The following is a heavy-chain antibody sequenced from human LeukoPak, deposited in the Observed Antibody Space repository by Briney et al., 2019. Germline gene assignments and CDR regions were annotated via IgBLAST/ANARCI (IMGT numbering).Heavy chain of an antibody. D-gene: IGHD6-13*01. CDR3: ARVGTPGNLYSSSWYGNYDY. J-gene: IGHJ4*02. CDR2: INPNIGGT. CDR1: GYTFTGYY. V-gene: IGHV1-2*02. Sequence: GASVKVSCKASGYTFTGYYMHWVRQAPGQGLEWMGWINPNIGGTNYAQKFQGRVTMTRDTSISTAYMELSRLRSDDTAVYYCARVGTPGNLYSSSWYGNYDYWGQGTLVTVSS.